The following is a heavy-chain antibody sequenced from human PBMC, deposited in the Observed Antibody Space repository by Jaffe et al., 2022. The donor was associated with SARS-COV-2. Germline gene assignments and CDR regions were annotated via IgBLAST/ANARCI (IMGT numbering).Heavy chain of an antibody. CDR3: AKDRIYGDYVSNAFDI. CDR1: GFTFDDYA. CDR2: ISWNSGSI. Sequence: EVQLVESGGGLVQPGRSLRLSCAASGFTFDDYAMHWVRQAPGKGLEWVSGISWNSGSIGYADSVKGRFTISRDNAKNSLYLQMNSLRAEDTALYYCAKDRIYGDYVSNAFDIWGQGTMVTVSS. D-gene: IGHD4-17*01. J-gene: IGHJ3*02. V-gene: IGHV3-9*01.